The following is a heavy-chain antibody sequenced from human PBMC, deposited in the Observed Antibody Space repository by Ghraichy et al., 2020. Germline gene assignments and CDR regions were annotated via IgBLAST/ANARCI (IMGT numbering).Heavy chain of an antibody. D-gene: IGHD6-13*01. Sequence: SETLSLTCAVYGGSFSGYYWSWIRQPPGKGLEWIGEINHSGSTNYNPSLKSRVTISVDTSKNQFSLKLSSVTAADTAVYYCARSLYSSSWFIFDIWGQGTXXXXSS. V-gene: IGHV4-34*01. CDR1: GGSFSGYY. CDR2: INHSGST. CDR3: ARSLYSSSWFIFDI. J-gene: IGHJ3*02.